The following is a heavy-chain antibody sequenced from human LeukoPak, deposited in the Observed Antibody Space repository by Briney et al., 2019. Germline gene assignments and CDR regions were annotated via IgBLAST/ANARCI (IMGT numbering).Heavy chain of an antibody. D-gene: IGHD3-10*01. J-gene: IGHJ3*02. CDR3: ATAATMVREDEAFDI. Sequence: ASVKPCSTVSGYTLTELSMHWVRQAPGKGLEWMGGFDPEDGETIYAQKFQGRVTMTEDTSTDTAYMELSSLRSEDTAVYYCATAATMVREDEAFDIWGQGTMVSVSS. CDR2: FDPEDGET. V-gene: IGHV1-24*01. CDR1: GYTLTELS.